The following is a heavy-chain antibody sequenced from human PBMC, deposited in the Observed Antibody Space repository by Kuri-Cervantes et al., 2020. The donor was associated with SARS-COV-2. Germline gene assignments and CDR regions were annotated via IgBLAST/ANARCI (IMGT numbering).Heavy chain of an antibody. CDR2: IIPFFGTP. J-gene: IGHJ4*02. D-gene: IGHD4-23*01. V-gene: IGHV1-69*13. CDR1: GYTFTSYY. Sequence: SVKVSCKASGYTFTSYYMHWVRQAPGQGLEWMGGIIPFFGTPNYAQRFGGRVTITADESTSTVYMEMTSLTFEDTAVCFCARDVGYGGSSELDITYFDCWGQGTLVTVSS. CDR3: ARDVGYGGSSELDITYFDC.